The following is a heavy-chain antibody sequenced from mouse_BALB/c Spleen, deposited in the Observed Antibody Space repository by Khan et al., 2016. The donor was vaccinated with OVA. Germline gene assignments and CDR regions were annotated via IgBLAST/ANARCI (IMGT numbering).Heavy chain of an antibody. CDR3: TRLAYYYDSEGVAY. CDR1: GFTFSTYG. Sequence: XVQVVESGGDLVKPGGSLKLSCAASGFTFSTYGMSWVRQAPDKRLEWVATVSTGGSYTYYPDSVKGRFTISRDHAKNTLYLQMSGLRSEDTAMFYCTRLAYYYDSEGVAYWGQGTLVTVSA. J-gene: IGHJ3*01. CDR2: VSTGGSYT. D-gene: IGHD1-1*01. V-gene: IGHV5-6*01.